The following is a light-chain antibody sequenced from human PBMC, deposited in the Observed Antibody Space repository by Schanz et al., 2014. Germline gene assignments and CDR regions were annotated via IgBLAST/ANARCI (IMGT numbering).Light chain of an antibody. CDR1: SSDVGGYDY. CDR2: EVS. J-gene: IGLJ1*01. Sequence: QSALTQPPSASGSPGQSVTISCTGTSSDVGGYDYVSWYQQHPGKAPKLMIYEVSKRPSGVSNRFSGSKSGNTASLTISGLQAEDEADYYCSSYTSSSTLLYVFGTGTKLTVL. CDR3: SSYTSSSTLLYV. V-gene: IGLV2-14*01.